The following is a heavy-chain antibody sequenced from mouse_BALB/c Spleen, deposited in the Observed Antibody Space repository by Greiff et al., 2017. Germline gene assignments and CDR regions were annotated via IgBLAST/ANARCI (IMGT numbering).Heavy chain of an antibody. CDR3: TRAHYYGSSYRFAY. CDR2: ISSGGSYT. Sequence: EVKLMESGGGLVKPGGSLKLSCAASGFTFSSYTMSWVRQTPEKRLEWVATISSGGSYTYYPDSVKGRFTISRDNAKNTLYLQMSSLKSEDTAMYYCTRAHYYGSSYRFAYWGQGTLVTVSA. V-gene: IGHV5-6-4*01. J-gene: IGHJ3*01. CDR1: GFTFSSYT. D-gene: IGHD1-1*01.